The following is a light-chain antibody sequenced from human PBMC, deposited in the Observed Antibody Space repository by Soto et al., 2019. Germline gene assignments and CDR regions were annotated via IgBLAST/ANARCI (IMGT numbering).Light chain of an antibody. CDR3: QQYGSSGT. CDR2: DAS. V-gene: IGKV3-11*01. Sequence: IVLTQSPAALSLSPVERATLSCRASQSVSSYLAWYQQKPGQAPRLLIYDASNRATGIPARFSGSGSGTDFTLTISRLEPEDFAVYYCQQYGSSGTFGQGTKVDIK. J-gene: IGKJ1*01. CDR1: QSVSSY.